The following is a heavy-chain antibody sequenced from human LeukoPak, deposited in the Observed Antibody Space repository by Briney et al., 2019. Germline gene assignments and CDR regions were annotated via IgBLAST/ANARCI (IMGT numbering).Heavy chain of an antibody. D-gene: IGHD2-2*01. Sequence: ASVKVSCKASGYTFTSYGISWVRQAPGQGLEWMGWISAYNGNTNYAQKLQGGVTMTTDTSTSTAYMELRSLRSDDTAVYYCARVEGDCSSTSCYVGYFDYWGQGTLVTVSS. CDR1: GYTFTSYG. J-gene: IGHJ4*02. CDR2: ISAYNGNT. V-gene: IGHV1-18*01. CDR3: ARVEGDCSSTSCYVGYFDY.